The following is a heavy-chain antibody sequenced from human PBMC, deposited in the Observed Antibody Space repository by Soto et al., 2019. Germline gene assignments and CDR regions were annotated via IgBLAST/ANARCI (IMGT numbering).Heavy chain of an antibody. CDR3: ARFGRAYCSSTSCYSFRTRDNWFDP. D-gene: IGHD2-2*01. CDR2: ISAYNGNT. CDR1: GYTFTSYV. Sequence: GVSVKGSCKGSGYTFTSYVSSWVRQAPGQGLEWMGWISAYNGNTSYAQKLQGRVTMTTDTSTSTAYMELRSPRSDDTAVYYCARFGRAYCSSTSCYSFRTRDNWFDPWGQGTLVTVSS. J-gene: IGHJ5*02. V-gene: IGHV1-18*01.